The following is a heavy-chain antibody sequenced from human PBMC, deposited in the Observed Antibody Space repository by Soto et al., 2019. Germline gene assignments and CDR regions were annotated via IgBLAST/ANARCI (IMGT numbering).Heavy chain of an antibody. J-gene: IGHJ4*02. V-gene: IGHV1-3*01. CDR2: INAGNGNT. CDR3: ARDRYYGSGTYNYFDY. CDR1: GYTFTNYA. D-gene: IGHD3-10*01. Sequence: ASVKVSCKASGYTFTNYAMHWVRQAPGQRLEWMGWINAGNGNTKYSQKFQGRVNITRDTSASIAYMELSSLRSEDTAVYYCARDRYYGSGTYNYFDYWGQGTLVTVSS.